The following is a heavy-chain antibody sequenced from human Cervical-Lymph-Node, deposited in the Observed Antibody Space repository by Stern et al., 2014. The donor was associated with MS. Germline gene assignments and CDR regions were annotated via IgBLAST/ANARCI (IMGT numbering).Heavy chain of an antibody. CDR2: IYPGDSDT. CDR3: ARQIEVAVAGTLNWFDP. J-gene: IGHJ5*02. CDR1: GYSFTSYW. Sequence: EVQLVQSGAEVKKPGESLKISCKGSGYSFTSYWIGWVRQMPGKGLEWMGIIYPGDSDTRYSPSFQGQVTISADKSISTAYLQWSSLKASDTAMYYCARQIEVAVAGTLNWFDPWGQGTLVTVSS. V-gene: IGHV5-51*01. D-gene: IGHD6-19*01.